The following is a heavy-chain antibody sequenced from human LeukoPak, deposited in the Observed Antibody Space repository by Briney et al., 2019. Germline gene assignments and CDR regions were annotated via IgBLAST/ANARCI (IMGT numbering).Heavy chain of an antibody. D-gene: IGHD3-10*01. CDR2: ISYDGSNK. Sequence: GGSLRLSCTASGFTFNNYAMTWVRQAPGKGLEWVAVISYDGSNKYYADSVKGRFTISRDNSKNTLYLQMNSLRAEDTAVYYCADGPGGSGHGYWGQGTLVTVSS. J-gene: IGHJ4*02. CDR3: ADGPGGSGHGY. CDR1: GFTFNNYA. V-gene: IGHV3-30*04.